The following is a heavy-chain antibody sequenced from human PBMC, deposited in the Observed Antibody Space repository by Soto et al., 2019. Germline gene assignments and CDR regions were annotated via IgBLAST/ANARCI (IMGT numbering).Heavy chain of an antibody. V-gene: IGHV3-20*01. Sequence: GGSLRLSCAASGFTFDDYGMSWVRQAPGKGLEWVSGINWNGGSTGYADSVKGRFTISRDNAKNSLYLQMNSLRAEDTALYHCARDQVLGHGRVCAFDIWGQGTMVTVSS. CDR2: INWNGGST. CDR3: ARDQVLGHGRVCAFDI. J-gene: IGHJ3*02. CDR1: GFTFDDYG. D-gene: IGHD3-3*02.